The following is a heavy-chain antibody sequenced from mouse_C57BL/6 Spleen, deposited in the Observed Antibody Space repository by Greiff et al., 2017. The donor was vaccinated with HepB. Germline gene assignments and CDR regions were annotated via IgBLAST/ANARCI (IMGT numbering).Heavy chain of an antibody. Sequence: VQLKQSGPELVKPGASVKISCKASGYSFTDYNMNWVKQSNGKSLEWIGVINPNYGTTSYNQKFKGKATLTVDQSSSTAYMQLNSLTSEDSAVYYCAREDSSGYLYAMDYWGQGTSVTVSS. CDR3: AREDSSGYLYAMDY. CDR2: INPNYGTT. J-gene: IGHJ4*01. V-gene: IGHV1-39*01. CDR1: GYSFTDYN. D-gene: IGHD3-2*02.